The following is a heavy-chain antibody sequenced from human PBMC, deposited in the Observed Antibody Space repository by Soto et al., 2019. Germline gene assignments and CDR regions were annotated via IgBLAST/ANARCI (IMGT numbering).Heavy chain of an antibody. Sequence: ASVKVSCKASGYSFSSYAIHWVRQAPGQGLEWMGWIHAGNGNTKYSQNFQGRVTISRDTSATTAYMELNSLRSEDTAVYYCARGVAFLDYWGQGTLFAVSS. V-gene: IGHV1-3*01. CDR2: IHAGNGNT. D-gene: IGHD2-15*01. CDR3: ARGVAFLDY. CDR1: GYSFSSYA. J-gene: IGHJ4*02.